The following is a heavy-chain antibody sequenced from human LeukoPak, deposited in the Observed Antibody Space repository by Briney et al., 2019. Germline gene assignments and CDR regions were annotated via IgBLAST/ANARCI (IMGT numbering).Heavy chain of an antibody. V-gene: IGHV4-4*07. Sequence: PSETLSLTCTVSGGSISSYYWSWIRQPAGKGLEWIGRIYTSGSTNYNPSLRSRVTMSVDTSKNQFSLKLSSVTAADTAVYYCARMTTVTWLRAFDIWGQGTMVTVSS. CDR2: IYTSGST. D-gene: IGHD4-17*01. CDR3: ARMTTVTWLRAFDI. CDR1: GGSISSYY. J-gene: IGHJ3*02.